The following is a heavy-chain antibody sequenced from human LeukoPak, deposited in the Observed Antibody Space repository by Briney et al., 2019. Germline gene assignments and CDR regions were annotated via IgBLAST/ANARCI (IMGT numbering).Heavy chain of an antibody. V-gene: IGHV1-69*05. Sequence: SVKVSCKASGGTFSSYAISWVRQAPGQGLEWMGGIIPIFGTANYAQKFQGRVTMTTDTSTSTAYMELRSLRSDDTAVYYCARDRHDSSGYYGGVFDYWGQGTLVTVSS. CDR3: ARDRHDSSGYYGGVFDY. CDR1: GGTFSSYA. D-gene: IGHD3-22*01. CDR2: IIPIFGTA. J-gene: IGHJ4*02.